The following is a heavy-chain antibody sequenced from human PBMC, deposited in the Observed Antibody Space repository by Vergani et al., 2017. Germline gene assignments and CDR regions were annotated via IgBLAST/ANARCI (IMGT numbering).Heavy chain of an antibody. Sequence: VQLVESGGGLVQPGGSLTLSCAASGFTFNRYWMHWVRQAPGKGLVWVSRINPDGSRTTYADSVKGRFTITRDNAKNTLYLQVSSLRAEDTAVYYCARGGYYISGSYYNDYWGQGTLVTVSS. D-gene: IGHD3-10*01. CDR3: ARGGYYISGSYYNDY. J-gene: IGHJ4*02. CDR1: GFTFNRYW. CDR2: INPDGSRT. V-gene: IGHV3-74*01.